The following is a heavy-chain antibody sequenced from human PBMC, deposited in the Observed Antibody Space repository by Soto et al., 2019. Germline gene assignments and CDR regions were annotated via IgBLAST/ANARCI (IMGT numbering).Heavy chain of an antibody. J-gene: IGHJ3*02. V-gene: IGHV3-73*02. CDR3: TRHWGGYGYGYADGFDI. D-gene: IGHD5-18*01. CDR1: GFTFSGSA. Sequence: EVQLVESGGGLVQPGGSLKLSCAASGFTFSGSAMHWVRQASGKGLEWVGRIRSKANSYATAYAASVKGSFTISRDDSKTTAYMQMTGLKSDDTAVYYCTRHWGGYGYGYADGFDIWGQGTMVTVSS. CDR2: IRSKANSYAT.